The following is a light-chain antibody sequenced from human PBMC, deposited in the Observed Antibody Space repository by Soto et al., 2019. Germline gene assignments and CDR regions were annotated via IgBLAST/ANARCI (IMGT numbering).Light chain of an antibody. CDR2: HAS. Sequence: EIVLTQSPXXLSLSPRERATLSCRASQSVGTYLAWYRQRPGQSPTLLIYHASNRPTGIPARFSGSGSGTDFTLTISSLEPEDFAVYYCQHHSDWFSWSFGQGTKVDIK. CDR3: QHHSDWFSWS. CDR1: QSVGTY. J-gene: IGKJ1*01. V-gene: IGKV3-11*01.